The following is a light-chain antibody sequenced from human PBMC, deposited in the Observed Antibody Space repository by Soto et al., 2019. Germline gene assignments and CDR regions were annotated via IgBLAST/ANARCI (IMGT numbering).Light chain of an antibody. CDR3: QQRSNWLT. CDR1: QSVSSY. CDR2: DAS. Sequence: PGERATLSCRASQSVSSYLAWYQQKPGQAPRLLIYDASNRATGIPARFSGSGSGTDFTLTISSLEPEYFAVYYCQQRSNWLTFGGGTTVDIK. V-gene: IGKV3-11*01. J-gene: IGKJ4*01.